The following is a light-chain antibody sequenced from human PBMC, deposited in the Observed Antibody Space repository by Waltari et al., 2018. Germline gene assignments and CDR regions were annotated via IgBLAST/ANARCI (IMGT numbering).Light chain of an antibody. CDR3: HQTTLLPS. CDR1: ESIGSS. V-gene: IGKV6-21*01. J-gene: IGKJ2*01. CDR2: YGS. Sequence: EVVLTQSPDFQSVTPKETVTITCRASESIGSSLHWYQQKPDQSPKLLVMYGSQSFSGVPPRVRCSGSGTDFTLTINGLEAEDAATYFCHQTTLLPSFGQGTKLEIK.